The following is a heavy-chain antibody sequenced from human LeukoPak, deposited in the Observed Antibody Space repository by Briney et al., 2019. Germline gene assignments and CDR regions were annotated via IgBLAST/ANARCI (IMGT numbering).Heavy chain of an antibody. V-gene: IGHV5-51*01. CDR2: IYPGDSDT. D-gene: IGHD3-22*01. J-gene: IGHJ4*02. Sequence: GESLKISCKGSGYSFTSYWIGWVRQMPGKGLEWMGIIYPGDSDTRYSPSFQGQVTISADKSISTAYLRWSSLKASDTAMYYCAKRTEHYYDSSGYLWYFDYWGQGTLVTVSS. CDR1: GYSFTSYW. CDR3: AKRTEHYYDSSGYLWYFDY.